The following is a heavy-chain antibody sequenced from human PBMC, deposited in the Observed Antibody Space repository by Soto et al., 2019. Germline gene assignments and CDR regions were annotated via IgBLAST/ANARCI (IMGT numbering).Heavy chain of an antibody. CDR2: ILGSGGT. Sequence: WGSLLISCAPSVFTFSKYAMVWVGQAPGKGLEWVSGILGSGGTYHADSVKGRFTISKDNSKDTLYLQMNSLRAEDTAVYYCAKDAVYGAGLWLPESWGQGTMVTVSS. V-gene: IGHV3-23*01. J-gene: IGHJ5*02. CDR1: VFTFSKYA. CDR3: AKDAVYGAGLWLPES. D-gene: IGHD4-17*01.